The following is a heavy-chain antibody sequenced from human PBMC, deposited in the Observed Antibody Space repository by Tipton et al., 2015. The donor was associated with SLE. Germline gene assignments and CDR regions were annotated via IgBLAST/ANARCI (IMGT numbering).Heavy chain of an antibody. CDR1: GGSISSFY. J-gene: IGHJ3*01. Sequence: TLSLTCSVSGGSISSFYWSWIRQTPGKGLEWIGYMYRSGTTKYNPSLKSRVAISADTSNNQFSLELRSVTAADTAVYYCARHLGVIVAFEVWGQGTVLTVSS. D-gene: IGHD3-10*01. CDR2: MYRSGTT. V-gene: IGHV4-59*07. CDR3: ARHLGVIVAFEV.